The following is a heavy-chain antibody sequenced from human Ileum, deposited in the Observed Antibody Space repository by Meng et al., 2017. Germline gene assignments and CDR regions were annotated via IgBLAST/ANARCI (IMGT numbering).Heavy chain of an antibody. J-gene: IGHJ5*02. CDR1: GGSISSGDYY. V-gene: IGHV4-30-4*01. CDR3: AASLDGNRFDP. CDR2: IFDTGPP. Sequence: QVQLQEPGPGLVKPSQTLSLTCTVSGGSISSGDYYWSWIRQPPGKGLEWIGYIFDTGPPSYSPPLRSRLSISMDTSKNQFSLRLTSVSAADTAVYYCAASLDGNRFDPWGQGTLVTVSS. D-gene: IGHD1-26*01.